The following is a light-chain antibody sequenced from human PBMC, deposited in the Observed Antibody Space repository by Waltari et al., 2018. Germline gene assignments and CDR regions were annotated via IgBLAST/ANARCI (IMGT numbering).Light chain of an antibody. CDR3: LQRSNWPYT. CDR1: QTVRSF. CDR2: DAS. J-gene: IGKJ2*01. V-gene: IGKV3-11*01. Sequence: EIVLTQSPATLSLSPGERATLSCRASQTVRSFLAWYQQKPDQAPRLLIFDASSRAPGIPAKFRGSGSGTDFTLTVSNLEPEDFAVYYCLQRSNWPYTFGQGTRVEIK.